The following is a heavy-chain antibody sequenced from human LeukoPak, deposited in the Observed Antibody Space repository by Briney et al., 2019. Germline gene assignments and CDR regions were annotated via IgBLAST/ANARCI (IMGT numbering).Heavy chain of an antibody. J-gene: IGHJ5*02. CDR3: ATGGVAAPRLSTLNWFDP. D-gene: IGHD2-15*01. V-gene: IGHV1-69*05. CDR1: GGTFSSYA. CDR2: IIPIFGTA. Sequence: ASVKVSCKASGGTFSSYAISWVRLAPGQGLEWMGRIIPIFGTANYAQKFQRRVTITTDESTSTAYMELSSLRSEDTAVYYCATGGVAAPRLSTLNWFDPWGQGTLVTVPS.